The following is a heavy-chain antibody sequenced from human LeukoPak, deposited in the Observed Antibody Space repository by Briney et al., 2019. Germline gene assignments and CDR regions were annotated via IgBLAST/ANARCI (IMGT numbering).Heavy chain of an antibody. CDR3: ARDTSGYYGRYEH. V-gene: IGHV4-59*01. J-gene: IGHJ4*02. CDR2: ISYTGTT. CDR1: GASISNKF. D-gene: IGHD3-22*01. Sequence: SETLSLTCDVSGASISNKFWSWIRHPPGKGLEWIGYISYTGTTNYNPSLQSRVTISVDTSKNQLSLKVTSMTAADTAVYYCARDTSGYYGRYEHWGQGTLVTVSS.